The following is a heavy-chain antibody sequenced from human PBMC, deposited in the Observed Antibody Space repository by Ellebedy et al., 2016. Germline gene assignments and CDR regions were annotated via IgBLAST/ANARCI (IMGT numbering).Heavy chain of an antibody. D-gene: IGHD1-26*01. CDR2: ISTSGYTK. CDR1: GFTFSSYN. J-gene: IGHJ3*01. V-gene: IGHV3-48*01. Sequence: GESLKISCAASGFTFSSYNINWVRQAPGEGLEWVSHISTSGYTKYYADSVKGRFNISRDDSKNTLYLQMDSLRAEDTAVYYCAKWMYEGSYYKFAFDVWGQGTTVTVSS. CDR3: AKWMYEGSYYKFAFDV.